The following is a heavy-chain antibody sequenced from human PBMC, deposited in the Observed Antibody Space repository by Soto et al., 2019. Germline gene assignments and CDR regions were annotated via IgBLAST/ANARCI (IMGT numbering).Heavy chain of an antibody. CDR1: GFTFSTHA. D-gene: IGHD1-26*01. CDR3: VKDRSSRYLSGLFFDL. CDR2: IWDDGSNQ. Sequence: PGGSLRLSCAAPGFTFSTHAMHWVRQAPGKGLEWVAMIWDDGSNQHYADSVKGRFTVSRDNSEHTVSLQMNSLRVEDTAVYYCVKDRSSRYLSGLFFDLWGPGSVVTVSS. V-gene: IGHV3-33*06. J-gene: IGHJ4*02.